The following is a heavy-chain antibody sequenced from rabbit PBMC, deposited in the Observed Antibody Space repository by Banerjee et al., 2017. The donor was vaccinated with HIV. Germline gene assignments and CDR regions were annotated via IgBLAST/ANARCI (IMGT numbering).Heavy chain of an antibody. CDR2: INTISGDT. J-gene: IGHJ4*01. CDR1: GFSFSNGYV. V-gene: IGHV1S45*01. Sequence: QEQLEESGGDLVKPEGSLTLTCTASGFSFSNGYVMCWVRQAPGKGLEWIACINTISGDTVYATWAKGRFTISKASWTTVTLQMTSLTAADTASYFCARGAGYGGYGYAWYFNLWGPGTLVTVS. D-gene: IGHD6-1*01. CDR3: ARGAGYGGYGYAWYFNL.